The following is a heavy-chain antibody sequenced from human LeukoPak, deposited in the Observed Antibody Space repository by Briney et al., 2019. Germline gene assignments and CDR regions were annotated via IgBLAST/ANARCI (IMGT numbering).Heavy chain of an antibody. CDR1: GFTFSSYW. J-gene: IGHJ5*02. D-gene: IGHD2-15*01. CDR3: EGDLGVVAATWGGWFDP. CDR2: INSDGSST. Sequence: GGSLRLSCAASGFTFSSYWMHWVRQAPGKGLVWVSRINSDGSSTSYADSVKGRFTISRDNAKNTLYLQMNSLRAEDTAVYYCEGDLGVVAATWGGWFDPWGQGTLFTVSS. V-gene: IGHV3-74*01.